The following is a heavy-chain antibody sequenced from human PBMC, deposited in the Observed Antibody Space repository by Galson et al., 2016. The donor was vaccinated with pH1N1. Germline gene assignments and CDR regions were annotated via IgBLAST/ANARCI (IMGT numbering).Heavy chain of an antibody. CDR3: TRKIGAD. V-gene: IGHV3-7*01. Sequence: LRLSCAASGFTFTSYWMSWVRQAPGKGLEWVANIKQDGSEIHYMGSVKGRFTISRNNAKSSVYLQMNSLRAEDTAVYYCTRKIGADWGQGTLVTVSS. J-gene: IGHJ4*02. CDR2: IKQDGSEI. CDR1: GFTFTSYW. D-gene: IGHD3-22*01.